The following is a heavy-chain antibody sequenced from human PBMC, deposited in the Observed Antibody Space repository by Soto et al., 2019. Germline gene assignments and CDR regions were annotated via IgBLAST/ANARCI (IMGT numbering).Heavy chain of an antibody. CDR3: ARGGGGYGDYVIVAFDI. J-gene: IGHJ3*02. CDR1: GGSVSSGSYY. V-gene: IGHV4-61*01. Sequence: NPSETLSLTCTVSGGSVSSGSYYWSWIRQPPGKGLEWIGYIYYSGSTNYNPSLKSRVTISVDTSKNQFSLKLSSVTAADTAVYYCARGGGGYGDYVIVAFDIWGQGTMVTVSS. CDR2: IYYSGST. D-gene: IGHD4-17*01.